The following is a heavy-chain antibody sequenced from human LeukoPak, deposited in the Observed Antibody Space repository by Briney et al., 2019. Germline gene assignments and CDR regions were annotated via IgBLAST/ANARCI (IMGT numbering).Heavy chain of an antibody. CDR1: GGSISSYY. D-gene: IGHD1-14*01. CDR2: IYYSGST. Sequence: SETLSLTCTVSGGSISSYYWSWIRQPPGKGLEWIGYIYYSGSTNYNPSLKSRVTISVDTSKNQFSLRLSSVTAADTAVYYCARGLNNRKSGRRFDIFEIWGQGTLVTVSS. J-gene: IGHJ3*02. V-gene: IGHV4-59*01. CDR3: ARGLNNRKSGRRFDIFEI.